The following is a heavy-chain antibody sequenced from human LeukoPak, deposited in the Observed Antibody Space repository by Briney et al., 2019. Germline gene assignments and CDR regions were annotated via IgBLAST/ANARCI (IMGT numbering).Heavy chain of an antibody. J-gene: IGHJ4*02. Sequence: TGGSLRLSCAASGFTFSTLPMRGVPRAPGRGLEGGSDICGSGDSPYYAASVKDRFTISRDNYKNTLYLQMNSLRAEDTAVYYCAKGGMRYSSSSHFDYWGQGTLVTVSS. V-gene: IGHV3-23*01. CDR3: AKGGMRYSSSSHFDY. CDR2: ICGSGDSP. D-gene: IGHD6-6*01. CDR1: GFTFSTLP.